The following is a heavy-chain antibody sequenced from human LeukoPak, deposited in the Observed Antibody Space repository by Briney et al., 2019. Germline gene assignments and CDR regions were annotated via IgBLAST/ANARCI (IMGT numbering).Heavy chain of an antibody. Sequence: SETLSLTCTVSGGSIDSNSWTWIRQPPGKGLEWIGYIYCSGTTNYNPSLKSRVTMSVDMSKTQFSLKLSSVTAADTAVYYCARRSSSWENWFDPWGQGTLVTVSS. V-gene: IGHV4-59*01. CDR3: ARRSSSWENWFDP. J-gene: IGHJ5*02. D-gene: IGHD6-13*01. CDR1: GGSIDSNS. CDR2: IYCSGTT.